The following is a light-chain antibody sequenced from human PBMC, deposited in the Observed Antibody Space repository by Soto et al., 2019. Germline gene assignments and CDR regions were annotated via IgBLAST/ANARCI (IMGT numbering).Light chain of an antibody. CDR3: QPYDTYSWT. CDR2: EAS. V-gene: IGKV1-5*01. CDR1: QPISDG. Sequence: DIQGTQSPSTLSASVGDRFTITGGPVQPISDGLAWYQKKPGKAPKLLIFEASSLESGVPSRFSGSGSGTEFTLTISGLQPDDFATYFCQPYDTYSWTFGPGTQVDVK. J-gene: IGKJ1*01.